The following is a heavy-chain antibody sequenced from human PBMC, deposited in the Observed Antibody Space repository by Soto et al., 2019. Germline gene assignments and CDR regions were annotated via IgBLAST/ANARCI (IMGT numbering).Heavy chain of an antibody. CDR3: AKDRAVAAAGTFHYYYGMDV. CDR2: ISYDGSNK. V-gene: IGHV3-30*18. Sequence: GGSLRLSCAASGFTFSSYGMHWVRQAPGEGLEWVAVISYDGSNKYYADSVKGRFAISRDNSKNTLYLQMNSLRAEDTAVYYCAKDRAVAAAGTFHYYYGMDVWGQGTTVTVSS. D-gene: IGHD6-13*01. J-gene: IGHJ6*02. CDR1: GFTFSSYG.